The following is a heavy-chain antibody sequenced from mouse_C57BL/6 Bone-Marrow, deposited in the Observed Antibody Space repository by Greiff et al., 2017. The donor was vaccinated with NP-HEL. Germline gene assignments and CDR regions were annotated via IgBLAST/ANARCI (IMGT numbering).Heavy chain of an antibody. CDR3: ATRDYFDY. V-gene: IGHV1-64*01. CDR2: IHPNSGST. CDR1: GYTFTSYW. J-gene: IGHJ2*01. Sequence: VQLQQSGAELVKPGASVELSCKASGYTFTSYWMHWVKQRPGQGLEWIGMIHPNSGSTNYNEKFKSKATLTVDKSSSTAYMQLSSLTSEDSAVYYCATRDYFDYWGQGTTLTVSS.